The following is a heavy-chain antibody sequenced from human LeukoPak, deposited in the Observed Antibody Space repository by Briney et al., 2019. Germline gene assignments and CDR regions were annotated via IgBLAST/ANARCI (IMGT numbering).Heavy chain of an antibody. D-gene: IGHD6-13*01. Sequence: RGESLKISCKSSGYSFTNYWIGWVRQMPGKGLEWMGIIYPGDSDTRYSPSFQGQVTISADKSISTAYLQWSSLKASDTAMYYCARRIAAGTGGDYFDYWGQGTLVTVSS. CDR3: ARRIAAGTGGDYFDY. J-gene: IGHJ4*02. CDR2: IYPGDSDT. V-gene: IGHV5-51*01. CDR1: GYSFTNYW.